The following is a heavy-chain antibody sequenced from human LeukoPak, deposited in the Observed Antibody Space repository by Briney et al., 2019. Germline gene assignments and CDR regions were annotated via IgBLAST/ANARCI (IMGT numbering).Heavy chain of an antibody. D-gene: IGHD6-13*01. V-gene: IGHV1-2*02. Sequence: VASVKVSCKTSTGYYMHWVRQAPGQGLEYMGWIHPNSGASKSVPKFRGRVTMTRDTSINTDYVELSSLTSDDTAMYYCAREGRAGSSGWFGAFDIWGQGTMVIVSS. CDR3: AREGRAGSSGWFGAFDI. J-gene: IGHJ3*02. CDR2: IHPNSGAS. CDR1: TGYY.